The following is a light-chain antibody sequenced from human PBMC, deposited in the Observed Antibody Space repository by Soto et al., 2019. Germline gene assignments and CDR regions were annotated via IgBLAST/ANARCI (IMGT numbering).Light chain of an antibody. CDR1: QSISSW. J-gene: IGKJ2*01. CDR3: QQYNSYLYT. CDR2: DAS. V-gene: IGKV1-5*01. Sequence: DVQITQSPSTLSASVGDRVTIPCRASQSISSWLAWYQQKPGKAPKLLIYDASSLESGVPSRFSGSGSGTEFTLTISSLQPDDFATYYCQQYNSYLYTFGQGTKVDIK.